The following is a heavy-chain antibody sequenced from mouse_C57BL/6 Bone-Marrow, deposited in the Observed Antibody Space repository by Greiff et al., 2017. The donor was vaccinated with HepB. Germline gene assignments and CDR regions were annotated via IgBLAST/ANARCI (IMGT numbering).Heavy chain of an antibody. Sequence: EVKLVESGGGLVQSGRSLRLSCATSGFTFSDFYMEWVRQAPGKGLEWIAASRNKANDYTTEYSASVKGRFIVSRDTSQSILYLQMNALRAEDTAIYYCARDAHEWFAYWGQGTLVTVSA. CDR3: ARDAHEWFAY. J-gene: IGHJ3*01. CDR2: SRNKANDYTT. CDR1: GFTFSDFY. V-gene: IGHV7-1*01.